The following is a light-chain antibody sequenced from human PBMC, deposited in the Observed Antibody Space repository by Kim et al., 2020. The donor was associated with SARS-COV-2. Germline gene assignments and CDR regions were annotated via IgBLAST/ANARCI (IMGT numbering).Light chain of an antibody. V-gene: IGKV1-6*01. CDR1: QGIRND. Sequence: ASVGDRVTITCRASQGIRNDLSWYQQKPGKAPKLLIYVASTLQSGVPSRFSGSGSGTDFTLTISSLQPEDSATYYCLQDSNYPRTFGQGTKVDIK. CDR3: LQDSNYPRT. J-gene: IGKJ1*01. CDR2: VAS.